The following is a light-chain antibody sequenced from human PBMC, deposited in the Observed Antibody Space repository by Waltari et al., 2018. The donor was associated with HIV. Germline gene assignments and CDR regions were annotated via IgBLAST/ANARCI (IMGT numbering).Light chain of an antibody. CDR1: QNIGDN. CDR3: QQYLDWPPWT. CDR2: GAS. V-gene: IGKV3D-15*01. Sequence: EIVMTQSPATLSVSPGQRVTLSCRASQNIGDNLAWYQQRPGQPPRLLIHGASSRDPGIPARFTGRGTGTDFTLQISNLQSDDSGVYYCQQYLDWPPWTFGQGTKV. J-gene: IGKJ1*01.